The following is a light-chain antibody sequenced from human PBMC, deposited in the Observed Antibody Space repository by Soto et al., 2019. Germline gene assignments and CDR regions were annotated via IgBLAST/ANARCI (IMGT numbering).Light chain of an antibody. CDR3: QQFDDVPYS. CDR1: QDITNF. Sequence: DIQMTQSPSSLSASVGDRVTITCQASQDITNFLNWYQQKPGKAPKLLIYDASSWQTGVPSRFSGSGSGTHFSFTISSLQPEDIATYYCQQFDDVPYSFGQGTKVAIK. V-gene: IGKV1-33*01. J-gene: IGKJ2*03. CDR2: DAS.